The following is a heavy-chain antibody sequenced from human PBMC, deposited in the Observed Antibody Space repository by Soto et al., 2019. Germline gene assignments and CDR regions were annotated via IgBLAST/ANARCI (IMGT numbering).Heavy chain of an antibody. D-gene: IGHD2-15*01. V-gene: IGHV4-59*11. CDR1: GGSFSGPY. J-gene: IGHJ4*02. CDR3: ARMEGNRIYLFDY. Sequence: QVQLLESGPGLVKPSETLSLTCTVSGGSFSGPYWGWIRQPPGKGLEWIGYIHYSGITNYDPSLRSPVTLSIGMSQNPFPPRPTPVATAGKAIFYLARMEGNRIYLFDYWGPGSLVTVSS. CDR2: IHYSGIT.